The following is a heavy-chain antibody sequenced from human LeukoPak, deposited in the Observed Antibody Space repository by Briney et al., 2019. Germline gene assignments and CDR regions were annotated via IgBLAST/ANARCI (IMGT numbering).Heavy chain of an antibody. CDR1: GTSFSGYY. J-gene: IGHJ4*02. CDR3: AIPPTGYSSDWYVY. D-gene: IGHD6-19*01. V-gene: IGHV4-34*01. Sequence: PSETLSLTCAVDGTSFSGYYWSWIRQPPGKGLEWIGEISHSGSTTYNPSLKSRVTISVDTSKKQFSLKLTSVTAADTAVYYCAIPPTGYSSDWYVYWGQGTLVTVSS. CDR2: ISHSGST.